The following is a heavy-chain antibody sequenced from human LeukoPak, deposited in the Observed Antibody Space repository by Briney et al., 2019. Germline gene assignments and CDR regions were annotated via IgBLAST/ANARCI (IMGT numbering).Heavy chain of an antibody. D-gene: IGHD3-22*01. CDR2: IDGGGGRT. Sequence: GGSLRLSCTASGFSFSSYAMSWVRQAPGVGLEWVSAIDGGGGRTWHADSVRGRFTISRDNSKNTLFMQMNSLRAEDTAVYYCAKDFYDSSGSRYDYWGQGTLVTVSS. J-gene: IGHJ4*02. CDR3: AKDFYDSSGSRYDY. V-gene: IGHV3-23*01. CDR1: GFSFSSYA.